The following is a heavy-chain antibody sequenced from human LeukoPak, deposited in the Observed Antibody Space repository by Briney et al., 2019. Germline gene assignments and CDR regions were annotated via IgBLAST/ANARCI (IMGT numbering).Heavy chain of an antibody. V-gene: IGHV3-23*01. J-gene: IGHJ4*02. D-gene: IGHD3-10*01. CDR2: ISGSGGGT. CDR3: SKDRTTSGGAEGY. CDR1: GFSFSIYA. Sequence: PGGSLRLSCAASGFSFSIYAMSWVRQAPGKGLEWVSGISGSGGGTYYADPVKGRFTISRDNSKNTLYLQMNSLRAEDTAIYYCSKDRTTSGGAEGYWGQGTLVTVSA.